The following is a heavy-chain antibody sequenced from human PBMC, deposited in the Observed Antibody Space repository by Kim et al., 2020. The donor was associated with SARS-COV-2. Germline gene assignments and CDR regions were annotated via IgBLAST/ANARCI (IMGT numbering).Heavy chain of an antibody. J-gene: IGHJ4*02. V-gene: IGHV4-61*01. Sequence: SETLSLTCTVSGGSVSSGSYYWSWIRQPPGKGLEWIGYIYYSGSTNYNPSLKSRVTISVDTSKNQFSLKLSSVTAADTAVYYCARGGLGMATTGDYFDYWGQGTLVTVSS. D-gene: IGHD5-12*01. CDR1: GGSVSSGSYY. CDR3: ARGGLGMATTGDYFDY. CDR2: IYYSGST.